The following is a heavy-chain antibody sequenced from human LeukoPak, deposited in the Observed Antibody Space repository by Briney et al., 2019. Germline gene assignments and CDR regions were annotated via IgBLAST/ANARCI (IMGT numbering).Heavy chain of an antibody. CDR2: ISGSGGST. CDR1: GFTFSSYG. J-gene: IGHJ4*02. V-gene: IGHV3-23*01. CDR3: TTEGWLHTGLEY. Sequence: GGTLRLSCAASGFTFSSYGMSWVRQAPGKGLEWVSAISGSGGSTYYADSVKGRFTISRDNSKNTLYLQMNSLKTEDTAVYYCTTEGWLHTGLEYWGQGTLVTVSS. D-gene: IGHD3-3*01.